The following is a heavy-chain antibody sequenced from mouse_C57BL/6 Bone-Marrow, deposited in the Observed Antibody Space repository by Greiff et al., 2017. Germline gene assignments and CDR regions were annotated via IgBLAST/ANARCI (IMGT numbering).Heavy chain of an antibody. CDR1: GFNIKDYY. D-gene: IGHD1-1*01. Sequence: VQLQQSGAELVKPGASVKLSCTASGFNIKDYYMHWVKQRTEQGLEWIGRIDPEDGETKYAPKFQGKATITADTSSNTAYLQLSSLTAEDTAVYYFAYYYGSSYWVAYWGQGTLVTVSA. CDR3: AYYYGSSYWVAY. V-gene: IGHV14-2*01. CDR2: IDPEDGET. J-gene: IGHJ3*01.